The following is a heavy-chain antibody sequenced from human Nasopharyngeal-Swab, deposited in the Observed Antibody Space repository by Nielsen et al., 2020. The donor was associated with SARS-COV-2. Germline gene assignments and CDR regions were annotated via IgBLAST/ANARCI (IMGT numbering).Heavy chain of an antibody. Sequence: PGKGLVWVSRINSDGSSTSYADSVKGRFTISRDNAKNTLYLQMNSLRAEDTAVYYCARLRWYVDYWGQGTLVTVSS. J-gene: IGHJ4*02. D-gene: IGHD4-23*01. CDR2: INSDGSST. V-gene: IGHV3-74*01. CDR3: ARLRWYVDY.